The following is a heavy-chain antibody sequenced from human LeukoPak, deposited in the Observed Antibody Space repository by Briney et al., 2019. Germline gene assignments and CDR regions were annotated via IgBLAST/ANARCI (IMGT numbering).Heavy chain of an antibody. J-gene: IGHJ4*02. CDR2: IYYSGST. Sequence: SETLSLPCTVSGGSISSYYWSWIRQPPGKGLEWIGYIYYSGSTNYNPSLKSRVTISVDTSKNQFSLKLSSVTAADTAVYYCGSHIAAASNFDYWGQGTLVTVSS. CDR3: GSHIAAASNFDY. CDR1: GGSISSYY. D-gene: IGHD6-13*01. V-gene: IGHV4-59*01.